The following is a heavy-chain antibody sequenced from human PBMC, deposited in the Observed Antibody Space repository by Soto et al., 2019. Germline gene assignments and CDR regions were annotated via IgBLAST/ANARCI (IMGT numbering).Heavy chain of an antibody. CDR1: GSTVSSNY. J-gene: IGHJ4*02. CDR3: ANQRGGYDRDFDY. D-gene: IGHD5-12*01. CDR2: IYSDGST. V-gene: IGHV3-66*01. Sequence: EVQLVESGGGLVQPGGSLRLACAASGSTVSSNYMSWVRQAPGKGLEWVSVIYSDGSTYYADSVRGRFTISRDNSKNTLYLQMNSLRAEDKAVYYCANQRGGYDRDFDYWGQGTLVTVSS.